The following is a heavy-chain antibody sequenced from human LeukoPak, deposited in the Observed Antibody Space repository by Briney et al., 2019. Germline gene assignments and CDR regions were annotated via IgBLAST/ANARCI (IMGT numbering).Heavy chain of an antibody. J-gene: IGHJ4*02. D-gene: IGHD3-22*01. CDR3: ARDRLEYYYDSSGSASPFDY. CDR1: GYTFTTYA. V-gene: IGHV1-3*01. Sequence: GASVKVSCKASGYTFTTYAIHWVRQAPGRSLEWMGRINAGNGDAKYSQNFHDRITITRDTSASTAYMELSRLRSDDTAVYYCARDRLEYYYDSSGSASPFDYWGQGTLVTVSS. CDR2: INAGNGDA.